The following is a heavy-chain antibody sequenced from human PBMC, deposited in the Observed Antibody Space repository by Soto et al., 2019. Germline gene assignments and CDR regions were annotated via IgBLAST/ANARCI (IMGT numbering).Heavy chain of an antibody. CDR1: GFTFSSYS. CDR2: ISSSSSTI. V-gene: IGHV3-48*02. Sequence: GGSLRLSCAASGFTFSSYSMNWVRQAPGKGLEWVSYISSSSSTIYYADSVKGRFTISRDNAKNSLYLQMNSLRDEDTAVYYCSREAHYINWFYPWGQGTLVPVSA. D-gene: IGHD4-4*01. CDR3: SREAHYINWFYP. J-gene: IGHJ5*02.